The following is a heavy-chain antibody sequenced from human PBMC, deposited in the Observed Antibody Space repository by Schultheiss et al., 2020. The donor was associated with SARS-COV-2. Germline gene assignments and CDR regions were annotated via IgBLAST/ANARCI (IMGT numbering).Heavy chain of an antibody. CDR1: GFTFSSYA. CDR2: FHPDDTT. V-gene: IGHV3-NL1*01. CDR3: AKVWLQLGDAFDI. Sequence: GGSLRLSCAASGFTFSSYAMHWVRQAPGKGLEWVSVFHPDDTTHYADSVKGRFTISRDNSKNTLDLQMNSLRDEDTAVYYCAKVWLQLGDAFDIWGQGTMVTVAS. J-gene: IGHJ3*02. D-gene: IGHD5-24*01.